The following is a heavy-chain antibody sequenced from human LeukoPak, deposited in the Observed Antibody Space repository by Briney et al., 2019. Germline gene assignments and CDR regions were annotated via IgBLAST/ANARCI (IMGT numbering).Heavy chain of an antibody. CDR2: ISSSSSTI. CDR3: ARVAGTGWFDP. Sequence: GGSLRLSCAASGFTFSSYSMNWVRQAPGKGLEWVSYISSSSSTIYYADSVKGRFTTSRDNAKNSLYLQMNSLRAEDTAVYYCARVAGTGWFDPWGQGTLVTVSS. V-gene: IGHV3-48*01. D-gene: IGHD6-13*01. J-gene: IGHJ5*02. CDR1: GFTFSSYS.